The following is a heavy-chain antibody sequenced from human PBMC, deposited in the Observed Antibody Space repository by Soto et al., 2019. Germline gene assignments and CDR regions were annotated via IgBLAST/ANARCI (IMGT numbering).Heavy chain of an antibody. CDR1: GYTFTSYG. V-gene: IGHV1-18*01. CDR2: ISAYNGNT. CDR3: ARDGNLNYYDSSRYYLHAY. Sequence: GSSVKVSCKASGYTFTSYGISWVRQAPGQGLEWMGWISAYNGNTNYAQKLQGRVTMTTDTSTSTAYMELRSLRSDDTAVYYCARDGNLNYYDSSRYYLHAYWAQGTFVTVSS. J-gene: IGHJ4*02. D-gene: IGHD3-22*01.